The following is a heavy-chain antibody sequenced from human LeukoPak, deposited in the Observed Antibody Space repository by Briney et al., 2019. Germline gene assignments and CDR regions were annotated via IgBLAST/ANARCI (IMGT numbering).Heavy chain of an antibody. D-gene: IGHD1-26*01. CDR2: IYYSGST. V-gene: IGHV4-59*08. Sequence: KTSETLSLTCTVSGGSISSHYWSWIRQPPGKGLEWIAYIYYSGSTKYNPSLLSRVTISVDTSKNQLSLKVSSVTAADMAVYYCARHMSSGTYPMDVWGQGTTVTVSS. CDR3: ARHMSSGTYPMDV. CDR1: GGSISSHY. J-gene: IGHJ6*02.